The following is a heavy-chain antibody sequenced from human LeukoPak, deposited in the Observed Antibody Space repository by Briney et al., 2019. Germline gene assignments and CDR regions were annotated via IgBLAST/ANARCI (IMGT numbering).Heavy chain of an antibody. V-gene: IGHV3-30*02. J-gene: IGHJ4*02. CDR3: AKGVGFGNYYFDY. Sequence: GGSLRLSCAASGFTFSSYGMHWVRQAPGKGLEWVAFIRSDGSNKYYSDSVKGRFTISRDNSKNTLYLQMNSLRAEDTAVYYCAKGVGFGNYYFDYWGQGTLVTVS. D-gene: IGHD3-16*01. CDR1: GFTFSSYG. CDR2: IRSDGSNK.